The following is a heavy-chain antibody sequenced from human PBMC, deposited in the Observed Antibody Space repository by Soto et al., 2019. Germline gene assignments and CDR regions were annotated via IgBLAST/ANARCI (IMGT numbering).Heavy chain of an antibody. CDR1: GGTFSSYA. CDR3: ARRGFGVVISFYYYGMDV. Sequence: QVQLVQSGAEVKKPGSSVKVSCKASGGTFSSYAISWVRQAPGQGLEWMGGILRIFGTANYAQKFQGRVTITADESTRTAYMELSSLRSEDTAVYYCARRGFGVVISFYYYGMDVWGQGTTVTVSS. J-gene: IGHJ6*02. CDR2: ILRIFGTA. V-gene: IGHV1-69*01. D-gene: IGHD3-3*01.